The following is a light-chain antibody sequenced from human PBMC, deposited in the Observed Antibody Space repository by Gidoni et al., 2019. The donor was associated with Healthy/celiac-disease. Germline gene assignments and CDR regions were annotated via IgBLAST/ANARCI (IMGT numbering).Light chain of an antibody. CDR1: QSVSSN. J-gene: IGKJ4*01. CDR3: QQYNNWPLP. CDR2: GAT. V-gene: IGKV3-15*01. Sequence: EIVMTQSQATLSVYPGERATLSCRASQSVSSNLAWYQQKPGQAPRRLIYGATTRANGIPARFIGSGSGTEFTLTISSLQSEDFAVYYCQQYNNWPLPFGGGTKVEIK.